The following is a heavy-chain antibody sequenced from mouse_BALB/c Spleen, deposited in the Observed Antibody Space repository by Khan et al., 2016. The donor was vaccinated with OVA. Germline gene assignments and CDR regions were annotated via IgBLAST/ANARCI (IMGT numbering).Heavy chain of an antibody. CDR1: GYTFTDYY. D-gene: IGHD2-1*01. Sequence: VELVESGPELVKPGASVRISCKASGYTFTDYYIYWMKQRPGQGLEWIGWIYPGNINTKYNEKFEDKATLTADKSSTTAYMQLSSLTSEDSAVYFCAREGYYGNYRAWFAYWGQGTLVTVSA. CDR2: IYPGNINT. CDR3: AREGYYGNYRAWFAY. V-gene: IGHV1S56*01. J-gene: IGHJ3*01.